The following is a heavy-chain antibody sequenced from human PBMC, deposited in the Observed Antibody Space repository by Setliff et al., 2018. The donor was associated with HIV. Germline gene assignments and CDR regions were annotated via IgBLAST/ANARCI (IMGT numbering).Heavy chain of an antibody. D-gene: IGHD3-10*01. CDR2: IIPILGIA. V-gene: IGHV1-69*10. CDR3: ARDRGDLSLAYYLYYGMDV. Sequence: SVKVSCKASGGTFSSYAISWVRQAPGQGLEWMGGIIPILGIANYAQKFQGRVTMTTDTSTSTAYMELRSLRSEDTAVYYCARDRGDLSLAYYLYYGMDVWGQGTTVTVSS. J-gene: IGHJ6*02. CDR1: GGTFSSYA.